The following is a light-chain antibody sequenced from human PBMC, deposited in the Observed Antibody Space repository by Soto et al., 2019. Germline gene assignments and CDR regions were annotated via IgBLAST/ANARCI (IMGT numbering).Light chain of an antibody. Sequence: QSVLTQPASVSGSPGQSITISCTGTSSDVGGYNYVSWYQQRPGKAPKLMIYDVSNRPSGVSNRFSGSKSGNTASLTVSGLQAEDEADYYCRSYTTSSTFVFGTGNKVTVL. V-gene: IGLV2-14*01. CDR3: RSYTTSSTFV. CDR1: SSDVGGYNY. J-gene: IGLJ1*01. CDR2: DVS.